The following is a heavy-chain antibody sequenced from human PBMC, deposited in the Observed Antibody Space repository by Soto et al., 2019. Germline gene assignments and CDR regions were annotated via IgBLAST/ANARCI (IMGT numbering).Heavy chain of an antibody. CDR2: IKQDGSEK. CDR3: AREDWNYYYYGMDV. V-gene: IGHV3-7*01. D-gene: IGHD1-1*01. J-gene: IGHJ6*02. Sequence: GGSLSLSCAASGGTFSSYWRSWVRQAPGKGLEWMANIKQDGSEKYYVDSVKGRFTISRDNAKNSLYLQMNSLIAEATAVYYRAREDWNYYYYGMDVWGQGTTVTVS. CDR1: GGTFSSYW.